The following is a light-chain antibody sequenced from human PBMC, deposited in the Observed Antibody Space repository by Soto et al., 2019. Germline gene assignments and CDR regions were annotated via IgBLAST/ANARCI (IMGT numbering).Light chain of an antibody. Sequence: QSALTQPPSASGSPGQSVTISCSGTSSDVGGFNYVSWYQQHPGRAPKVLIYEVNKRPSGVPDRFSGSKSGSTASLTISGLQAEDEADYYCSSYTSTRTQVFGTGTKLTVL. CDR3: SSYTSTRTQV. CDR2: EVN. CDR1: SSDVGGFNY. V-gene: IGLV2-8*01. J-gene: IGLJ1*01.